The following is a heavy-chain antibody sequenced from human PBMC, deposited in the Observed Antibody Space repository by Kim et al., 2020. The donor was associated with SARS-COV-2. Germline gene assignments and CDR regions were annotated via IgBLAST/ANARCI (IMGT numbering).Heavy chain of an antibody. V-gene: IGHV1-2*06. Sequence: ASVKVSCKASGYTFTGYYMHWVRQAPGQGLEWMGRINPNSGGTNYAQKFQGRVTMTRDTSISTAYMELSRLRSDDTAVYYCARDLYNWNDALDAFDIWGQGTMVTVSS. J-gene: IGHJ3*02. CDR2: INPNSGGT. CDR3: ARDLYNWNDALDAFDI. CDR1: GYTFTGYY. D-gene: IGHD1-20*01.